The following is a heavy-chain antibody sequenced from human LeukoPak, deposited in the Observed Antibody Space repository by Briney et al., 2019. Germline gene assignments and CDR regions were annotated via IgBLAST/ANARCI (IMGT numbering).Heavy chain of an antibody. Sequence: SETLPLTCTVSGCSISTYYWSLIRQPAGKGLEWIGRIYASGNTNYNPSLKSRVTMSLDTSKNQFSLRLTSVTAADTAVYYCAREYSSSSGNNAFDVWGQGTMVTVSS. CDR3: AREYSSSSGNNAFDV. CDR1: GCSISTYY. V-gene: IGHV4-4*07. CDR2: IYASGNT. J-gene: IGHJ3*01. D-gene: IGHD6-6*01.